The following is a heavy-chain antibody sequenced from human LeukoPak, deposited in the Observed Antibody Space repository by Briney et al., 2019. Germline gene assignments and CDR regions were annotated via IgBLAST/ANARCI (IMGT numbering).Heavy chain of an antibody. CDR3: ARMAAAGKNPPSSFDY. D-gene: IGHD6-13*01. V-gene: IGHV3-53*01. CDR2: IYSGGST. J-gene: IGHJ4*02. Sequence: GGSLRLSCAASRFTVSSNYMSWVRQAPGKGLEWVSVIYSGGSTYYADSVKGRFTISGDNSKNTLYLQMNSLRAEDTAVYYCARMAAAGKNPPSSFDYWGQGTLVTVSS. CDR1: RFTVSSNY.